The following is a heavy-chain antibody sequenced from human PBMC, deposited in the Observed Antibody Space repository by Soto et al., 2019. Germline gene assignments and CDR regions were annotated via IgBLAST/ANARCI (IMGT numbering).Heavy chain of an antibody. D-gene: IGHD3-10*01. CDR1: GYSFTKYW. J-gene: IGHJ4*02. V-gene: IGHV5-51*01. Sequence: PGESLKISCKGSGYSFTKYWIGWVRQMPGKGLEWMAIIYPDESDTRYSPSFQGQVTISADKSISTAYLQWSSLKASDTAMYYCARRDERLGYGSGSYYMYDYWGQGTLVTVSS. CDR3: ARRDERLGYGSGSYYMYDY. CDR2: IYPDESDT.